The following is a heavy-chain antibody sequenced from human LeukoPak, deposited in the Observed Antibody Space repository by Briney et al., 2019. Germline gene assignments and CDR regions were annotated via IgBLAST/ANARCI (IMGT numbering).Heavy chain of an antibody. V-gene: IGHV3-7*01. CDR1: GFSFSNYW. J-gene: IGHJ5*02. CDR3: ESTTGP. D-gene: IGHD1-7*01. Sequence: GGSLRLSCAASGFSFSNYWMRWVRQAPGKGLEWVATIKGDGNKKDYVESVRGRFTVSIDNAKNSLYLQMSSLRVEVTAIYYCESTTGPWGQGTLVTVSS. CDR2: IKGDGNKK.